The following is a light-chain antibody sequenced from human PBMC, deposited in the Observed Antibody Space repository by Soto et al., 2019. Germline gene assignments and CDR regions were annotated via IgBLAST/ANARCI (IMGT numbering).Light chain of an antibody. J-gene: IGLJ2*01. CDR3: AAWDDSLNVV. CDR1: SSNIGSNF. Sequence: QSVLTQPPSASGTPGQRVTMSCSGSSSNIGSNFVYWYQHLPGTAPKLLRYRNNQRPSGVPSRFSCAKSGTSASLAISVLRSEDEADYYCAAWDDSLNVVFGGGTKVTVL. CDR2: RNN. V-gene: IGLV1-47*01.